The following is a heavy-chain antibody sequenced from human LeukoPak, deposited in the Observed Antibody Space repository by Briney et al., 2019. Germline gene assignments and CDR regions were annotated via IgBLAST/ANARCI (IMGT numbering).Heavy chain of an antibody. CDR3: AKDVGSYCGGDCYSGFDY. CDR1: GFTFSNFG. D-gene: IGHD2-21*02. V-gene: IGHV3-23*01. Sequence: GGSLXLSCAASGFTFSNFGMSWVRQAPGKGLEWDSSISGSGSTTYYADSVKGRFTISRDNSKNILYMQMNSLRAEDAAVYYCAKDVGSYCGGDCYSGFDYWGQGTLVTVSS. CDR2: ISGSGSTT. J-gene: IGHJ4*02.